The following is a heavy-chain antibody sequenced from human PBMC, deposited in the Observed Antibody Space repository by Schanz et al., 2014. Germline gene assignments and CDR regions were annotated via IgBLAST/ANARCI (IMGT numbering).Heavy chain of an antibody. CDR2: LYTGGST. CDR3: VRDAGRDGYNLAFDV. J-gene: IGHJ3*01. Sequence: EVQLVESGGGLIHPGGSLRLSCAVSGFTVSTNYMTWVRQAPGKGLECVSVLYTGGSTYYAASVRGRFFISRDSTKNTLFIHMNSLTAEATAVYYCVRDAGRDGYNLAFDVWGQGTLVTVSS. D-gene: IGHD1-1*01. CDR1: GFTVSTNY. V-gene: IGHV3-53*01.